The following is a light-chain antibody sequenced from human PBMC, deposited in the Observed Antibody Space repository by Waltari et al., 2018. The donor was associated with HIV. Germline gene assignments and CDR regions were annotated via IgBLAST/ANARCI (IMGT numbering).Light chain of an antibody. J-gene: IGLJ2*01. CDR1: RIGTKS. CDR2: YDS. V-gene: IGLV3-21*04. Sequence: YVLTQPPSVSVAQGKTATITCEGDRIGTKSVHWYQQKSGQAPQLIIYYDSDRPSGMPGRFAGSNSGSAATLTISRVEDGDEADYYCEVWDETRNRVVFGGGTKLFAL. CDR3: EVWDETRNRVV.